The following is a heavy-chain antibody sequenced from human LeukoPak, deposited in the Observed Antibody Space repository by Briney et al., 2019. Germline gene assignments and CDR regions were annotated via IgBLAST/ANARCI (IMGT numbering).Heavy chain of an antibody. CDR2: ISDGGTST. J-gene: IGHJ4*02. CDR1: GFTISSYA. V-gene: IGHV3-23*01. Sequence: GGSRRLCCAVSGFTISSYAMTWVRQAPGKEVEWVSAISDGGTSTYYADSVKGRFTISRDNPKNTLYLQMNSLRAEDTAGYYCAKGGRLREYSLDYWGQGTLVTVSS. D-gene: IGHD5-18*01. CDR3: AKGGRLREYSLDY.